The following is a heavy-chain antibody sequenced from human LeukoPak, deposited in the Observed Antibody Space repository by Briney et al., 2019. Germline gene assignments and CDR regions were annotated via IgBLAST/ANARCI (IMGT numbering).Heavy chain of an antibody. CDR3: SGQAIAAAGSYYYYYAMDV. CDR1: GGSISSSNW. V-gene: IGHV4-4*02. J-gene: IGHJ6*02. CDR2: IYHSGST. Sequence: PSETLSLTCAVSGGSISSSNWWSWVRQPPGKGLEWIGEIYHSGSTNYNPSLKSRVTISVDKSKNQFSLKLSSVTAADTAVYYCSGQAIAAAGSYYYYYAMDVWGQGTTVTVSS. D-gene: IGHD6-13*01.